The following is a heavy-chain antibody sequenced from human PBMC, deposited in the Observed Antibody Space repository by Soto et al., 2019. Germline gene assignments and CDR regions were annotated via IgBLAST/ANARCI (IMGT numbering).Heavy chain of an antibody. V-gene: IGHV3-11*06. CDR2: ISSSSSYT. J-gene: IGHJ4*02. CDR3: ARRRLDTAMVKYYFDY. D-gene: IGHD5-18*01. CDR1: GFTFSDYY. Sequence: GGSLRLSCAASGFTFSDYYMSWIRQAPGKGLEWVSYISSSSSYTNYADSVKGRFTISRDNAKNSLYLQMNSLRAEDTAVYYCARRRLDTAMVKYYFDYWGQGTLVTVSS.